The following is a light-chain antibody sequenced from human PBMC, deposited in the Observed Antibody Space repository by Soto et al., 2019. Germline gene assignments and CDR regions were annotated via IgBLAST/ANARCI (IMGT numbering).Light chain of an antibody. J-gene: IGKJ2*01. CDR3: QQYNNCHHT. CDR2: KTS. V-gene: IGKV1-5*03. Sequence: DIVMTQSPATLSASVGDGVTLTCRASQSITTWFAWYQQKPGQAPRLLIYKTSNVPTGIPARFSGSGSGTEFSLTISSLQPEDFAIYYCQQYNNCHHTFGQGTKLEIK. CDR1: QSITTW.